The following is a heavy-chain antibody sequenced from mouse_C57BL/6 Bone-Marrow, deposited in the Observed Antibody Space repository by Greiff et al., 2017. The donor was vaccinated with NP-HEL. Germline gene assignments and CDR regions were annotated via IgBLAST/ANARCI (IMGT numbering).Heavy chain of an antibody. CDR2: IDPSDSYT. J-gene: IGHJ3*01. D-gene: IGHD2-4*01. CDR3: ARGGLRRFAY. CDR1: GYTFTSYW. Sequence: QVQLQQSGAELVKPGASVKLSCKASGYTFTSYWMQWVKQRPGQGLEWIGEIDPSDSYTNYNQKFKGKATLTVDTASSTAYMQLSSLTSEDSAVYYCARGGLRRFAYWGQGTLVTVSA. V-gene: IGHV1-50*01.